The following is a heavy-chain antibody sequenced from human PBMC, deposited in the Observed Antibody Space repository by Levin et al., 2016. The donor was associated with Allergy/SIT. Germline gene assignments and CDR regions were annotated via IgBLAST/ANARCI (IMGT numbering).Heavy chain of an antibody. D-gene: IGHD3-3*02. CDR1: GDSITSGDYY. Sequence: SETLSLTCTVSGDSITSGDYYWSWIRQPPGKGLEWIGYSYYTGNTNYNPSLKSRVTISVDTTRNQFSLKLRSVTAADTAVYYCASGHVLGEDYFDPWGQGTLVTVSS. V-gene: IGHV4-61*08. CDR2: SYYTGNT. J-gene: IGHJ5*02. CDR3: ASGHVLGEDYFDP.